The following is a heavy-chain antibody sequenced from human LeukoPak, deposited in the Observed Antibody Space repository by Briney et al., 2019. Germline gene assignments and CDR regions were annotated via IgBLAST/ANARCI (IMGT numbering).Heavy chain of an antibody. CDR1: GFTFSSYG. CDR3: AKVTGGYCSGGSCYFDY. Sequence: ERSLRLSCAASGFTFSSYGMHWVRQAPGKGLEWVAVISYDGSNKYYADSVKGRFTISRDNSKNTLYLQMNSLRAEDTAVYYCAKVTGGYCSGGSCYFDYWGQGTLVTVSS. D-gene: IGHD2-15*01. CDR2: ISYDGSNK. V-gene: IGHV3-30*18. J-gene: IGHJ4*02.